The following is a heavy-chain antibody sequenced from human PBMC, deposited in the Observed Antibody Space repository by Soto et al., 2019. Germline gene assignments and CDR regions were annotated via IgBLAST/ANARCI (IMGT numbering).Heavy chain of an antibody. V-gene: IGHV3-30*18. CDR1: GFIFSAYG. CDR2: ISYDGNNE. CDR3: AKDTYYHDTTGYYVFDF. Sequence: QVQLVESGGGVVQPGRSLRLSCAASGFIFSAYGIHWVRQAPGKGLEWVAVISYDGNNEHYADSVKGRFTISRDNSKNALFLHMSSLGPEATAVYYCAKDTYYHDTTGYYVFDFWGQGTLVTVSS. J-gene: IGHJ4*02. D-gene: IGHD3-22*01.